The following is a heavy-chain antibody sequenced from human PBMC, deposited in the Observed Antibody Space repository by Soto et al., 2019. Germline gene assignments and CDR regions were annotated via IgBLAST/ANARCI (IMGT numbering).Heavy chain of an antibody. V-gene: IGHV3-21*01. CDR1: GFTFSRYS. J-gene: IGHJ4*02. Sequence: PGRSLTVSWAASGFTFSRYSMNRVRQDPGKGLEWVSFISSSSSYIYYADSVKGRFTISRDNAKSSLYLQMNSLRAEDTAVYYCASGDSGGSYLAPFEYWGQGALVTVSS. CDR2: ISSSSSYI. D-gene: IGHD3-22*01. CDR3: ASGDSGGSYLAPFEY.